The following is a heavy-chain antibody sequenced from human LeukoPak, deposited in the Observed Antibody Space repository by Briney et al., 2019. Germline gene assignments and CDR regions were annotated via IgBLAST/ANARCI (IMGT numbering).Heavy chain of an antibody. D-gene: IGHD3-10*01. CDR2: ISPNSGDT. CDR1: GGTFSSYA. Sequence: GSSVKVSCKASGGTFSSYAISWVRQAPGQGLEWMGWISPNSGDTNYAQKFQGRVTMTRNTSISTAYMELSSLRSEDTAVYYCARGRGFGESNYYMDVWGKGTTVTVSS. J-gene: IGHJ6*03. V-gene: IGHV1-8*02. CDR3: ARGRGFGESNYYMDV.